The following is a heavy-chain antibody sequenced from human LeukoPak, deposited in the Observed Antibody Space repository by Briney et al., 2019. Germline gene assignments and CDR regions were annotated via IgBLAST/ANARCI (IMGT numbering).Heavy chain of an antibody. V-gene: IGHV4-4*02. CDR3: AGDHRYGNYYNYYYGIDV. CDR2: IYYSGTT. J-gene: IGHJ6*02. Sequence: SGTLSLTCGVSDGSISSDNWWSWVRQPPGKGLEWIGYIYYSGTTNYNPSLKSRVSLSVDTPKNQFSLKLSSMTAADTAVYYCAGDHRYGNYYNYYYGIDVWGQGTTVTVSS. D-gene: IGHD3-16*02. CDR1: DGSISSDNW.